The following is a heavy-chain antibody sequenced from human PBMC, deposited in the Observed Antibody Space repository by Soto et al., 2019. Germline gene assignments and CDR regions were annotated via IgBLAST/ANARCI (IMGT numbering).Heavy chain of an antibody. CDR2: IYYSGST. CDR3: ARVFCGGNCYPNY. D-gene: IGHD2-21*02. Sequence: QVQLQESGPGLVKPSQTLSLTCTVSGGSISSGGYYWSWIRQHPGKGLEWIGYIYYSGSTYYTPALKSRVTISLDTSKNQFSLKLSSVTAADTAVYYCARVFCGGNCYPNYWGQGTLVTVSS. V-gene: IGHV4-31*03. CDR1: GGSISSGGYY. J-gene: IGHJ4*02.